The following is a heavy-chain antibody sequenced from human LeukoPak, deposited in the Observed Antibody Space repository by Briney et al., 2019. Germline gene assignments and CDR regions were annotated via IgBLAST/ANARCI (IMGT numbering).Heavy chain of an antibody. Sequence: ASVKVSCKASGYSFTGYYMHWVRQAPGQGLEWMGWINPNSDGTNYAQKFQGRVTMTRDTSITTAYMELSRLRSADTAVYYCARSYSNSWDFDYWGQGTLVTVSS. CDR2: INPNSDGT. D-gene: IGHD6-13*01. J-gene: IGHJ4*02. CDR3: ARSYSNSWDFDY. V-gene: IGHV1-2*02. CDR1: GYSFTGYY.